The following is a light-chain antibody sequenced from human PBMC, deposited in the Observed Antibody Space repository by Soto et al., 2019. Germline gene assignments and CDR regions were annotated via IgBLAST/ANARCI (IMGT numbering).Light chain of an antibody. CDR2: EVS. Sequence: QSALTQPASVSGSPGQSITISCTGTSSDVGGYKYVSWYQQHPGKAPKLMIYEVSHRPSGVSNRFSGSKSVNTASLTISGLQDEDEADYYCSSYTSGSTWVFGGGTKLTVL. CDR1: SSDVGGYKY. J-gene: IGLJ3*02. V-gene: IGLV2-14*01. CDR3: SSYTSGSTWV.